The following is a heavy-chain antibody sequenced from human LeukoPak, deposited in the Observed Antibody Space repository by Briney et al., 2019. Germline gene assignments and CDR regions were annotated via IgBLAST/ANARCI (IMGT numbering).Heavy chain of an antibody. V-gene: IGHV3-48*03. CDR3: ASIAVAGKGVY. D-gene: IGHD6-19*01. J-gene: IGHJ4*02. CDR1: GFTFSSYE. Sequence: GGSLRLSCAASGFTFSSYEVNWVRQAPGKGLECVSYISSSGSTIYYADSVKGRFTISRDNAKNSLYLQMNSLRAEDTAVYYCASIAVAGKGVYWGQGTLVTVSS. CDR2: ISSSGSTI.